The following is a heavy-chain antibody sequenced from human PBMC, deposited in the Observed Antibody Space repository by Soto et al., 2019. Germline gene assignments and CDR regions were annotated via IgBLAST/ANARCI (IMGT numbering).Heavy chain of an antibody. V-gene: IGHV3-74*01. J-gene: IGHJ4*02. CDR3: ARYNNGDYDY. D-gene: IGHD4-17*01. CDR1: GFTFSSYW. CDR2: ISTDGSST. Sequence: EVQLVESGGALVQPGGSLRLSCAASGFTFSSYWMHWVRQAPGKGLVWVSRISTDGSSTSYADSVEGRFTISRDNAKYTLNLNMSSLRAEETAVYYCARYNNGDYDYWGQGTLDT.